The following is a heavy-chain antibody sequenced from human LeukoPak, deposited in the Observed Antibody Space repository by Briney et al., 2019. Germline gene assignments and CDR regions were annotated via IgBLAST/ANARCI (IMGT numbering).Heavy chain of an antibody. D-gene: IGHD6-13*01. CDR1: GFTFSSYG. Sequence: PGGSLRLSCAASGFTFSSYGMHWVRQAPGKGLEWVAVMWYDGSNKYYANSVKGRFTISRDNSKNTLYLQMNSLRAEDTAVYYCAKEHMAAAGRLDYWGQGTLVTVSS. CDR2: MWYDGSNK. CDR3: AKEHMAAAGRLDY. V-gene: IGHV3-33*06. J-gene: IGHJ4*02.